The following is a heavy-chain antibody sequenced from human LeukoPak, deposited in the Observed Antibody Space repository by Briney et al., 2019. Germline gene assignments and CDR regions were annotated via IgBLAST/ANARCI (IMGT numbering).Heavy chain of an antibody. J-gene: IGHJ4*02. CDR3: AKDTLLFPY. CDR1: GFTFSSYA. Sequence: GGFLRLSCAASGFTFSSYAMNWVRQAPGQGLEWVSAISGSGGSTYYADSVKGRFTISRDNSKNTLYLQMNSLRAEDTAVYYCAKDTLLFPYWGQGTQVTVSS. CDR2: ISGSGGST. V-gene: IGHV3-23*01. D-gene: IGHD2-15*01.